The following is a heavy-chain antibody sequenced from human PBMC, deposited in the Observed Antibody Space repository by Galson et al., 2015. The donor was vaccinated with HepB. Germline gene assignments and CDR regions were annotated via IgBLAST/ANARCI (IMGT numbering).Heavy chain of an antibody. D-gene: IGHD2-2*01. J-gene: IGHJ4*01. CDR2: MNPISFNT. CDR1: GYDFSTYD. Sequence: SVKVSCKASGYDFSTYDINWVRQATGQGLEWMGWMNPISFNTGHARRFQGRISMTMNTSINTAYMELRSLGSEDTAVYYCARTSTRRPFDSWGQGTLVTVSS. V-gene: IGHV1-8*01. CDR3: ARTSTRRPFDS.